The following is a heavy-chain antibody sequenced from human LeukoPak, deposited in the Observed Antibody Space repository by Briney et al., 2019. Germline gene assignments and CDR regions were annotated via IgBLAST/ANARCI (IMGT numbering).Heavy chain of an antibody. J-gene: IGHJ3*02. CDR1: GYTFTSYA. CDR3: ARVEASGSYLYGVAFDI. CDR2: INAGNGNT. D-gene: IGHD1-26*01. Sequence: GASVKVSCKASGYTFTSYAMHWVRQAPGQRLEWMGWINAGNGNTKYSQKFQGRVTITRDTSASTAYMELSSLRSEDTAVYFCARVEASGSYLYGVAFDIWGQGTMVTVSS. V-gene: IGHV1-3*01.